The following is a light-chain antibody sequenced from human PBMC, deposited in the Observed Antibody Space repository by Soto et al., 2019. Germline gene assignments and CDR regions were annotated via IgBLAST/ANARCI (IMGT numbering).Light chain of an antibody. CDR1: QSVLYNSNKKNY. J-gene: IGKJ1*01. V-gene: IGKV4-1*01. CDR2: WAS. Sequence: DIVMTQSPDSLAVSLGERATINCKSSQSVLYNSNKKNYLAWYQQKPGEPPKLLIYWASTRESGVPDRFSGSGSGTDFTLTISSLQAEDVAVYYCQQYYSTPTWTFGQGTKVEIK. CDR3: QQYYSTPTWT.